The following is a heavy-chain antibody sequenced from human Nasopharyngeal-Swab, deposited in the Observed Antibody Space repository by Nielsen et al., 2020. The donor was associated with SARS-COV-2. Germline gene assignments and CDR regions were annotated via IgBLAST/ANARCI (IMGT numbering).Heavy chain of an antibody. CDR3: ATHGSGRIGGMDV. D-gene: IGHD3-10*01. J-gene: IGHJ6*02. CDR2: ISGSGGST. Sequence: GGSLRLSCAASGFTFSSYAMSWVRQAPGKGLEWVSAISGSGGSTYYADSVKGRFTISRDNSKNTPYLQMNSLRAEDTAVYYCATHGSGRIGGMDVWGQGTTVTVSS. CDR1: GFTFSSYA. V-gene: IGHV3-23*01.